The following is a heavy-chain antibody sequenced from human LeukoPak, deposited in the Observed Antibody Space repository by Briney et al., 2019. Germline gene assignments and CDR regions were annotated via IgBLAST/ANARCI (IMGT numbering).Heavy chain of an antibody. D-gene: IGHD2-2*02. V-gene: IGHV5-51*01. CDR2: IYPGDSDT. CDR3: ASTRYCSSTSCYTAFDI. Sequence: GESLKISCKGSGYSFTSYWIGWVRQMPGKGLEWMGIIYPGDSDTRYSPSFQGQVTISADKSISTAYLQWSSLKASDTAMYYYASTRYCSSTSCYTAFDIWGQGTMVTVFS. J-gene: IGHJ3*02. CDR1: GYSFTSYW.